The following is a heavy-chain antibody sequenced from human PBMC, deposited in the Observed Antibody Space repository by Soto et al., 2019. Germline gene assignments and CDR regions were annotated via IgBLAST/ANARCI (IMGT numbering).Heavy chain of an antibody. CDR2: IYDTGISGYTPST. CDR3: ARGEDAFFYYGLDV. J-gene: IGHJ6*02. Sequence: VSGGSITSSYWSWIRRPPGKGLEWIAYIYDTGISGYTPSTSYNPSLKSRVTMSVDTSKSQFSLKLTSVAAADTAVYYCARGEDAFFYYGLDVWGQGITVTVSS. CDR1: GGSITSSY. V-gene: IGHV4-59*01.